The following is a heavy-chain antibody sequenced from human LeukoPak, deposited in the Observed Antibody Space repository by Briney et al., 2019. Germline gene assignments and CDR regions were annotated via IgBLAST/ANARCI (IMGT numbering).Heavy chain of an antibody. J-gene: IGHJ4*02. CDR3: VKGSD. CDR1: GFPFSNYE. Sequence: PGGSLRLSCSAPGFPFSNYEMHWVRQAPGKALEYVSTISSTGSSTYYAVSVQGRFAISRDNSKKMLFLQMGILRPEDRPGYSWVKGSDWGLGTLVSVSS. CDR2: ISSTGSST. V-gene: IGHV3-64D*09. D-gene: IGHD1-26*01.